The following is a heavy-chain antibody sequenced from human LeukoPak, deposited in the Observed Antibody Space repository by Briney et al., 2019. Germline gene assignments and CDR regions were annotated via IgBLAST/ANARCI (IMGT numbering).Heavy chain of an antibody. Sequence: PGRSLRLSCAASGFTFSSYGMHWVRQAPGKGLEWVAYIRYDGSNKFYTASVKGRFTISRDNSKNTLYLQMNSLRSEDTGVYYCANGGGAYDVIDYWGQGTLVTVSS. V-gene: IGHV3-30*02. CDR3: ANGGGAYDVIDY. CDR2: IRYDGSNK. CDR1: GFTFSSYG. D-gene: IGHD3-16*01. J-gene: IGHJ4*02.